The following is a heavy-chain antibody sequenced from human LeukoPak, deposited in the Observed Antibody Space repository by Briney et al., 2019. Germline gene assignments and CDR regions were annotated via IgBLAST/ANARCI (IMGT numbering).Heavy chain of an antibody. CDR2: VYHTLST. Sequence: SETLSLTCTVSGYSISSGYYWGWIRPHPGKGVEGIGSVYHTLSTYYNPSLRGRVTISVDTSTNQFSLKLSSVTAADTAVYYCARDVAGWELDAFDIWGQGTMFTVSS. CDR3: ARDVAGWELDAFDI. V-gene: IGHV4-38-2*02. CDR1: GYSISSGYY. J-gene: IGHJ3*02. D-gene: IGHD1-26*01.